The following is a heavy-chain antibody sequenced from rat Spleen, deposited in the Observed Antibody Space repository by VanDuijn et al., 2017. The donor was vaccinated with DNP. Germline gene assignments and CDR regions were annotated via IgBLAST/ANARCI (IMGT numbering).Heavy chain of an antibody. CDR1: GFTFSNFP. J-gene: IGHJ2*01. CDR3: ARHVDY. CDR2: ISTSGGST. Sequence: EVQLVESGGGLVQPGRSMKLSCAASGFTFSNFPMAWVRQAPTEGLEWVATISTSGGSTYYRDSVKGRFTISRDNAKSTLYLQMNSLRSEDTATYYCARHVDYWGQGVMVTVSS. V-gene: IGHV5-46*01.